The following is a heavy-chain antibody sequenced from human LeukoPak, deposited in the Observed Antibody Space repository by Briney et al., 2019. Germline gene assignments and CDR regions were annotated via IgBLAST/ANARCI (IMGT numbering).Heavy chain of an antibody. D-gene: IGHD1-26*01. Sequence: GGSLRLSCAVSGFTFSNYWMSWVRQAPGKGLEWVANIKQDGSEEYYVESVKGRFTISRDNAKNSLFLQVNSLRDDDTAVYYCVRDDAWAFDFWGQGTRVTVSS. CDR3: VRDDAWAFDF. J-gene: IGHJ4*02. CDR2: IKQDGSEE. V-gene: IGHV3-7*01. CDR1: GFTFSNYW.